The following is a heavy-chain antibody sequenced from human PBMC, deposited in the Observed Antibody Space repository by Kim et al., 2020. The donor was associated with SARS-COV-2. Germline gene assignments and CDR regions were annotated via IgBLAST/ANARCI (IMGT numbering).Heavy chain of an antibody. J-gene: IGHJ6*02. CDR2: ISSSGSTI. CDR3: ARDHLGCSGGSCYYYYGMDV. V-gene: IGHV3-11*01. Sequence: GGSLRLSCAASGFTFSDYYMSWIRQAPGKGLEWVSYISSSGSTIYYADSVKGRFTISRDNAKNSLYLQMNSLRAEDTAVYYCARDHLGCSGGSCYYYYGMDVWGQGTTVTVSS. CDR1: GFTFSDYY. D-gene: IGHD2-15*01.